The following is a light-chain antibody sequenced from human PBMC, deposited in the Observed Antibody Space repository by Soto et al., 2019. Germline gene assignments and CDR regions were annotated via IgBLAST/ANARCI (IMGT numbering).Light chain of an antibody. CDR2: DVS. Sequence: QSALTQPASLSGSPGQSITISCTGTSSDVGGYNYVSWYQRHPGKAPKLMIYDVSNRPSGVSNRFSGSKSGNTASLTISVLQAEDEADYHCSSYTSTSIVFGTGTKLTVL. V-gene: IGLV2-14*01. CDR1: SSDVGGYNY. J-gene: IGLJ1*01. CDR3: SSYTSTSIV.